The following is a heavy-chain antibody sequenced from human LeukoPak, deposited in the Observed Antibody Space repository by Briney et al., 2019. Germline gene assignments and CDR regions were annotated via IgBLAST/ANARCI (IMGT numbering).Heavy chain of an antibody. CDR2: ISGSGGST. J-gene: IGHJ3*02. V-gene: IGHV3-23*01. Sequence: GGSLRLSCAASGFTFSSYAMSWVRQAPGKGLEWVSAISGSGGSTYYADSVKGRFTISRDNSKNTLYLQMNSLRAEDTAVYYCAKAEYYDFWSGLDASDIWGQGTMVTASS. D-gene: IGHD3-3*01. CDR1: GFTFSSYA. CDR3: AKAEYYDFWSGLDASDI.